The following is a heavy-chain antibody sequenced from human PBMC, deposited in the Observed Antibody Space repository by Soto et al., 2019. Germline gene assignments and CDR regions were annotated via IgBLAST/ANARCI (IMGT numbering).Heavy chain of an antibody. J-gene: IGHJ4*02. V-gene: IGHV3-23*01. Sequence: EVQLLESGGGLVQPGGSLRLSCAASGFTFRNYAMTWVRQAPGEGLEWVSAISGSGVRTYYADSVKGRFTISRDNSKNTLYLQMNSLRAEDTAVYYCAKDPYGDYVGYYFDYWGQGTLVTVSS. CDR1: GFTFRNYA. CDR3: AKDPYGDYVGYYFDY. D-gene: IGHD4-17*01. CDR2: ISGSGVRT.